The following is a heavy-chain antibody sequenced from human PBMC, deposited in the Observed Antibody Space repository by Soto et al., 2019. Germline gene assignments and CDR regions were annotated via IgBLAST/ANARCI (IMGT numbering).Heavy chain of an antibody. Sequence: SSETLSLTCTVSGGSISSYYWSWIRQPPGKGLEWIGYIYYSGSTNYNPSLKSRVTISVDTSKNQFSLKLSSVTAADTAVYYCAREGVSSRWYNYYGMDVWGQGTTVTSP. CDR3: AREGVSSRWYNYYGMDV. D-gene: IGHD6-13*01. CDR2: IYYSGST. CDR1: GGSISSYY. J-gene: IGHJ6*02. V-gene: IGHV4-59*01.